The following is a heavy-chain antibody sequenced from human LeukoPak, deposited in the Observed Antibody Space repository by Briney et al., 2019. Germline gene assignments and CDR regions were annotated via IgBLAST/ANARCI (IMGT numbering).Heavy chain of an antibody. D-gene: IGHD2-2*01. CDR1: GGTFSSYT. CDR3: ARDHADIVVVPAAILNPYNWFYP. V-gene: IGHV1-69*04. CDR2: IIPILGIA. Sequence: ASVKVSCKASGGTFSSYTISWVRQAPGQGLEWMGRIIPILGIANYAQKFQGRVTITADTSTSTAYMELSSLRSEDTAVYYCARDHADIVVVPAAILNPYNWFYPWGQGTLVTVSS. J-gene: IGHJ5*02.